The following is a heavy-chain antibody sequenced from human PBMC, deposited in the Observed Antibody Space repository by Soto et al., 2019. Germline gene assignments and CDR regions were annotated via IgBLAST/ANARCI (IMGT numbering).Heavy chain of an antibody. Sequence: QVQVVESGGGVVQPGRSLRLSCAASGFTLSTYAMHWVRQAPGKGLEWVAVISHDGRNNYYADSVKGRFTISRDNSKSTLSLQMDSLGAEDTAVYYCARDRDEDGGTSDAFDMWGQGTMVTVSS. CDR3: ARDRDEDGGTSDAFDM. D-gene: IGHD2-15*01. CDR2: ISHDGRNN. CDR1: GFTLSTYA. J-gene: IGHJ3*02. V-gene: IGHV3-30*04.